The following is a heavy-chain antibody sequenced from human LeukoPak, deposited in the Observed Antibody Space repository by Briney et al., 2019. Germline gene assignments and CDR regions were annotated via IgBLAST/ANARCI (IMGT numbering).Heavy chain of an antibody. J-gene: IGHJ2*01. D-gene: IGHD1-26*01. CDR2: ISSTGSYI. CDR3: WFFDL. Sequence: AGGSLRLSCAASGFTFSSFGMHWVRQTPGKGLEWVSSISSTGSYIYYAESVEGRFTISRDNSRSSLYLQMDSLRAEDTSSGTNWFFDLWGRGTFVTFSS. V-gene: IGHV3-21*01. CDR1: GFTFSSFG.